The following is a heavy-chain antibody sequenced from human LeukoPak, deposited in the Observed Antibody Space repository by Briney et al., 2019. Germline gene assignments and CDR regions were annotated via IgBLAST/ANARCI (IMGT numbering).Heavy chain of an antibody. Sequence: PSETLSLTCTVSGGSIGTSSYFWGWLRQPPGKGLEWIGSIYNSGSTYYNPSLKSRVTISVDTSKNQFSLKLSSVTAADTAVYYCARHKEYSSSSVGGYNWFDPWGQGTLVTVSS. J-gene: IGHJ5*02. CDR3: ARHKEYSSSSVGGYNWFDP. V-gene: IGHV4-39*01. D-gene: IGHD6-6*01. CDR1: GGSIGTSSYF. CDR2: IYNSGST.